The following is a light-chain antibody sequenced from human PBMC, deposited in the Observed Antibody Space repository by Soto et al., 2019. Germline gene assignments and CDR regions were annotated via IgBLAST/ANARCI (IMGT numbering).Light chain of an antibody. CDR3: CSYTHIIPNV. Sequence: QSALTQPASMSGSPGQSITISCTGSSTDVGGYNSVSWYQQHPGKAPKLMIYDVTNRPSGVSDRFSGSKSGNTASLTISGLHSEDDADYYCCSYTHIIPNVFGSGTKLTVL. J-gene: IGLJ1*01. CDR2: DVT. CDR1: STDVGGYNS. V-gene: IGLV2-14*03.